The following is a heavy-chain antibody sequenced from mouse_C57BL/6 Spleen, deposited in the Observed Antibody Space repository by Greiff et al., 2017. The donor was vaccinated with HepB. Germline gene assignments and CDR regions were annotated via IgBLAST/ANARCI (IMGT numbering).Heavy chain of an antibody. CDR3: ARDQGGSEYFDV. CDR1: GFTFSDYY. J-gene: IGHJ1*03. V-gene: IGHV5-16*01. CDR2: INYDGSST. Sequence: EVQRVESEGGLVQPGSSMKLSCTASGFTFSDYYMAWVRQVPEKGLEWVANINYDGSSTYYLDSLKSRFIISRDNAKNILYLQMSSLKSEDTATYYCARDQGGSEYFDVWGTGTTVTVSS. D-gene: IGHD1-1*01.